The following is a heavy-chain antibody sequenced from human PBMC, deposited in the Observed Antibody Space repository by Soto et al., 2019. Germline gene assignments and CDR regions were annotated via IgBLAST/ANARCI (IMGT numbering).Heavy chain of an antibody. D-gene: IGHD3-22*01. CDR3: ANLPREVVILYYYYHMDV. V-gene: IGHV3-23*01. CDR2: ISGTGDST. Sequence: GGSLRLSCAASGFTFSNCAMCWVRQAPGRGLEWVSAISGTGDSTYYADSVRGRFTISRDNSKNTLYLQMNSLRAEDTAVYYCANLPREVVILYYYYHMDVWGKGTTVTVSS. CDR1: GFTFSNCA. J-gene: IGHJ6*03.